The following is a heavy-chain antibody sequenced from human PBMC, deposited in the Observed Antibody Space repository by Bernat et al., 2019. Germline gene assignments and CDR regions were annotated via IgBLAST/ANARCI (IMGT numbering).Heavy chain of an antibody. Sequence: QVQLQESGPGLVKPSHTLSLTCTVSGGSISSGDYYLSWIRQPPGKGLEWIGYIYYSGGTYYKPSLNSRVTISVDTSKNQFSLKLSSVTAADTAVYYCAVGWSGYPFDPWGQGTLVTVSS. CDR3: AVGWSGYPFDP. CDR1: GGSISSGDYY. D-gene: IGHD3-3*01. J-gene: IGHJ5*02. CDR2: IYYSGGT. V-gene: IGHV4-30-4*01.